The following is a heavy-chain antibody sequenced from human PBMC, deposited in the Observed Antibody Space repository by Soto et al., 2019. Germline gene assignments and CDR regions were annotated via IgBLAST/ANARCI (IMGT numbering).Heavy chain of an antibody. J-gene: IGHJ6*02. V-gene: IGHV3-48*03. D-gene: IGHD5-18*01. CDR1: GFTLSSNE. Sequence: GGSLRLSFAASGFTLSSNEMNWVRKAPGKGLEGVSYMISSDSASYSTDTVKGRFTISRDNAKNSLYLQINSQRAEDTAVYYCARDWVNTAMQGHYYYYYGMDVWGQGTTVTVSS. CDR3: ARDWVNTAMQGHYYYYYGMDV. CDR2: MISSDSAS.